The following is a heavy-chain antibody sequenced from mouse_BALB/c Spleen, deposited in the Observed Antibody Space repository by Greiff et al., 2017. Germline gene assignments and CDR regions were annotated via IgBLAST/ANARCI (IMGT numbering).Heavy chain of an antibody. CDR1: GYSITSGYY. V-gene: IGHV3-6*02. CDR2: ISYDGSN. CDR3: ARRHYFDY. Sequence: ESGPGLVKPSQSLSLTCSVTGYSITSGYYWNWIRQFPGNKLEWMGYISYDGSNNYNPSLKNRISITRDTSKNQFFLKLNSVTTEDTATYYCARRHYFDYWGQGTTLTVSS. J-gene: IGHJ2*01.